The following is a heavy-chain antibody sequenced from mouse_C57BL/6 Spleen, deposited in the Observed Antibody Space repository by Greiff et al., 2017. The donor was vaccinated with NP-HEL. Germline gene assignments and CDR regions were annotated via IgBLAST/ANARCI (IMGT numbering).Heavy chain of an antibody. D-gene: IGHD4-1*01. J-gene: IGHJ1*03. Sequence: QVQLQQSGAELARPGASVKLSCKASGYTFTSYGISWVKQRTGQGLEWIGEIYPRSGNTYYNEKFKGKATLTADKSSSTAYMELRSLTSEDSAVYFCARSVWAYWYFDVWGTGTTVTVSS. CDR3: ARSVWAYWYFDV. CDR2: IYPRSGNT. V-gene: IGHV1-81*01. CDR1: GYTFTSYG.